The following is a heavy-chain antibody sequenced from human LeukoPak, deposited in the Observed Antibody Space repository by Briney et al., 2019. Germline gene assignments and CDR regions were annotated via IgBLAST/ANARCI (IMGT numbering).Heavy chain of an antibody. D-gene: IGHD5/OR15-5a*01. CDR2: IIPMLGTA. V-gene: IGHV1-69*13. CDR1: GGTFSSYA. J-gene: IGHJ5*02. CDR3: AIEGTIVSSA. Sequence: ASVKVSCKASGGTFSSYAISWVRQAPGQGLDWMGGIIPMLGTAHYAQKFRCRVTITADESTRTVYMDLSSLRSEDTAVHYCAIEGTIVSSAWGQGALVTVSS.